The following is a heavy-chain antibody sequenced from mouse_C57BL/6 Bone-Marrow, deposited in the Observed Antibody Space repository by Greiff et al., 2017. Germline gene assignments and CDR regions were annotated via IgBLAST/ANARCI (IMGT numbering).Heavy chain of an antibody. CDR1: GYTFTSYW. CDR3: AREDDGYYPDY. Sequence: QVQLQQPGAELVMPGASVKLSCKASGYTFTSYWMHWVKQRPGQGLEWIGEIDPSDSSTNYNQKFKGKSTLTVDKSSSTADLQLSSLTSEDSAVYYCAREDDGYYPDYWGQGTTLTVSS. D-gene: IGHD2-3*01. CDR2: IDPSDSST. V-gene: IGHV1-69*01. J-gene: IGHJ2*01.